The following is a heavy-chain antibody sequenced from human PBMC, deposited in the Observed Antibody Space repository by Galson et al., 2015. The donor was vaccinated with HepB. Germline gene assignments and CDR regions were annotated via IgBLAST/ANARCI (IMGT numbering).Heavy chain of an antibody. J-gene: IGHJ4*02. CDR3: VKAGRWLQTRDDH. Sequence: SLRLSCAASGFTFISYLMYWVRQAPGKGLEYVSGISSNGGSTYYADSVKGRFSISRDNSKSTLYLQMRSLRPEDTAVYYCVKAGRWLQTRDDHWGQGTLVTVSS. CDR2: ISSNGGST. V-gene: IGHV3-64D*06. D-gene: IGHD5-24*01. CDR1: GFTFISYL.